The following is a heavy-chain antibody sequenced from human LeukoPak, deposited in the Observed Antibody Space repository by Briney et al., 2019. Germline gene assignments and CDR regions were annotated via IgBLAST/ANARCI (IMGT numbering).Heavy chain of an antibody. CDR1: GFTFSGYS. CDR3: AREGGGYYDSSGYYYDY. J-gene: IGHJ4*02. CDR2: ISSSSSYI. Sequence: GGSLRLSCAASGFTFSGYSMNWVRQAPGKGLEWVSSISSSSSYIYYADSVKGRFTISRDNAKNSLYLQMNSLRAEDTAVYYCAREGGGYYDSSGYYYDYWGQGTLVTVSS. D-gene: IGHD3-22*01. V-gene: IGHV3-21*01.